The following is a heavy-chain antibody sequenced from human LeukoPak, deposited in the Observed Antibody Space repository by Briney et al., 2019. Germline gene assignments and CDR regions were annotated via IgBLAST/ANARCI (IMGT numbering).Heavy chain of an antibody. J-gene: IGHJ4*02. CDR1: GGSISSYY. Sequence: PSETLSLTCTVSGGSISSYYWGWIRQPPGKGLEWIGSIYYSGSTYYNPSLKSRVTISVDTSKNQFSLKLSSVTAADTAVYYCASTVLYDFWSGYYLYWGQGTLVTVSS. D-gene: IGHD3-3*01. V-gene: IGHV4-39*01. CDR3: ASTVLYDFWSGYYLY. CDR2: IYYSGST.